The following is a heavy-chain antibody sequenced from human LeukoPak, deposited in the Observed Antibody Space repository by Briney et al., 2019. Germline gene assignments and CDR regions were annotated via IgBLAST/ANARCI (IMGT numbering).Heavy chain of an antibody. V-gene: IGHV3-21*01. CDR3: ATSRGYCSSTSCYYFDY. D-gene: IGHD2-2*01. J-gene: IGHJ4*02. CDR2: ISSSSSYI. Sequence: GGSLRLSCAASGFTFSSYSMNWVRQAPGKGLEWVSSISSSSSYIYYADSVKGRFTISRDNAKNSLYLQMNSLRAEDTAVYYCATSRGYCSSTSCYYFDYWGQGTLVTVSS. CDR1: GFTFSSYS.